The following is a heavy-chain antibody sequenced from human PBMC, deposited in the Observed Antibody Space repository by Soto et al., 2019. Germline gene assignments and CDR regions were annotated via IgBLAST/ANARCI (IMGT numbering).Heavy chain of an antibody. Sequence: QAGGSLRLSCAASGFSLSDHHMDWIRQAPGKGLEWVGRSRSKGNSYTTEYAASVKGRFTISRDESKNSLYLQMNSLKIEDTALYYCAKASAVWGQGALVPVSS. D-gene: IGHD3-10*01. CDR2: SRSKGNSYTT. CDR1: GFSLSDHH. V-gene: IGHV3-72*01. CDR3: AKASAV. J-gene: IGHJ4*02.